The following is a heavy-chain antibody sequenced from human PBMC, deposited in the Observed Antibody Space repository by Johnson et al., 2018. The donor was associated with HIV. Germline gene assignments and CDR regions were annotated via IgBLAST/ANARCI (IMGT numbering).Heavy chain of an antibody. CDR2: IRYDGSNK. J-gene: IGHJ3*02. CDR3: AREARYSPYPDAFDI. CDR1: GFTFSSYG. D-gene: IGHD2-21*01. V-gene: IGHV3-30*02. Sequence: VQLVESGGGVVQPGGSLRLSCAASGFTFSSYGMHWVRQAPGKGLEWVAFIRYDGSNKYYADSVKGRFTISRDNSKNTLYLQMNSLRAEDTAVYYCAREARYSPYPDAFDIWGQGTMVTVSS.